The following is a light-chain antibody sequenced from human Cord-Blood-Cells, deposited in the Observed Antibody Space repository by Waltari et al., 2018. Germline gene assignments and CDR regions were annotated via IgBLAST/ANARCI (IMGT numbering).Light chain of an antibody. J-gene: IGKJ2*03. CDR3: QQYNSYYS. CDR2: KAS. CDR1: QRISSW. Sequence: DIQMTQSPSTLSASVGDRVTITCRASQRISSWLAWYQQKPGKAPKLLIYKASSLESGVPSRFSGSGSGTEFTLTISSLQPDDFATYYGQQYNSYYSVGQGTKLGIK. V-gene: IGKV1-5*03.